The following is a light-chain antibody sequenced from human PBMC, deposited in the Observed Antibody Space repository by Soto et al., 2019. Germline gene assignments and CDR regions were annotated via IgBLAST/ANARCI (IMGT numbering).Light chain of an antibody. CDR2: EVS. Sequence: QSALTQPRSVSGSPGQSVTISCTGTSSDVGRYNIVSWYQQHPGKVPKLIIYEVSKRSSGVPDRFSGSKSGNTASLIISGLQVEDEADYYCCSHADKKPQVFGTGTKRTVL. CDR1: SSDVGRYNI. V-gene: IGLV2-11*01. J-gene: IGLJ1*01. CDR3: CSHADKKPQV.